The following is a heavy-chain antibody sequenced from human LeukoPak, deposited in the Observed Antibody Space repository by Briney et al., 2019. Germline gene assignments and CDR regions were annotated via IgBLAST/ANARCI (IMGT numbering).Heavy chain of an antibody. J-gene: IGHJ6*03. CDR1: GFTFSSYS. Sequence: PGGSLRLSCAASGFTFSSYSMNWVRQAPGKGLEWVSSISSSSSYIYYADSVKGRFTISRDNAKNSLYLQMNSLRAEDTAVYYCARVPMIRGVVIDHMDVWGKGTTVTISS. CDR2: ISSSSSYI. D-gene: IGHD3-10*01. CDR3: ARVPMIRGVVIDHMDV. V-gene: IGHV3-21*01.